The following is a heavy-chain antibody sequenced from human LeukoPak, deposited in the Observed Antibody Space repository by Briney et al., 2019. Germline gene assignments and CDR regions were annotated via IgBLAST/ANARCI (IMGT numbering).Heavy chain of an antibody. D-gene: IGHD6-19*01. CDR1: GFTLSGYY. Sequence: GGSLRLSCAVSGFTLSGYYMNWIRQAPGKGLEWVSYISSSGLYTKYADSVKGRFTVSRDNAKKTVYLQMNSLRAEDTAMYYCARLDSSVFWGQGTLVTVSS. V-gene: IGHV3-11*06. J-gene: IGHJ4*02. CDR2: ISSSGLYT. CDR3: ARLDSSVF.